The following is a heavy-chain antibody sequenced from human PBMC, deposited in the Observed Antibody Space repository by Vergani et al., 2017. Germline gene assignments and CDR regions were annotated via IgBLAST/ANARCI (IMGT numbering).Heavy chain of an antibody. Sequence: EVQLLESGGNLIQPGGSLRLSCGASGFTFSRYAMTWVRLAPGKGLQLVSAISGSDCNTFYTDYVKGRFTISRDNSKDTLYLQMNSLRVEDTAIYYCAKARDPNCKGCKCDSYYYGLYLWVQGSTGSV. D-gene: IGHD2-21*02. CDR2: ISGSDCNT. V-gene: IGHV3-23*01. CDR1: GFTFSRYA. CDR3: AKARDPNCKGCKCDSYYYGLYL. J-gene: IGHJ6*01.